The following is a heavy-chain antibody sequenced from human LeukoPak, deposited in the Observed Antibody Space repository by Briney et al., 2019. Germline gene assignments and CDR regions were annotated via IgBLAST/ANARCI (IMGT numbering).Heavy chain of an antibody. CDR3: ARANWISNPEASW. CDR1: GFSFNNYA. D-gene: IGHD1-14*01. Sequence: GGSLRLSCAASGFSFNNYAMSWVRQAPARGLEWVSSLRGDGETFYADSVKGRFTLSRDDSRNPVYLQLNNLRGEDQAVYYCARANWISNPEASWGGQGNPVTGSS. J-gene: IGHJ4*02. CDR2: LRGDGET. V-gene: IGHV3-23*01.